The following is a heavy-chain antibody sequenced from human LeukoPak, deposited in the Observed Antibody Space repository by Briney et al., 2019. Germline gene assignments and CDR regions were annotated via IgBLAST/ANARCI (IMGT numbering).Heavy chain of an antibody. CDR1: GFTFSSYA. CDR3: AKASGGYSYGYLIDY. J-gene: IGHJ4*02. D-gene: IGHD5-18*01. Sequence: GGSLRLSCAASGFTFSSYAMSWVRQAPGKGLEWVSAISGSGGSTYYADSVKGRFTISRDNSKNTLYLQMNSLRAEDTAVYYCAKASGGYSYGYLIDYWGQGTLVTVSS. V-gene: IGHV3-23*01. CDR2: ISGSGGST.